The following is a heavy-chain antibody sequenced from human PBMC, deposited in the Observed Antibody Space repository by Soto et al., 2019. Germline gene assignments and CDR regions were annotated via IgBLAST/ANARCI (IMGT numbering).Heavy chain of an antibody. J-gene: IGHJ6*01. D-gene: IGHD3-3*01. CDR1: GFTFSSYA. CDR2: ISGSGGST. Sequence: GGSLRLSCAASGFTFSSYAMSWVRQAPGKGLDLVSAISGSGGSTYYADSVKGRFTTSRDNSKNTRYLPMNSLRAEDTAVYYCARNLINRITIFGVVIPGTNTDYYGMEVWGQGTTVTVSS. CDR3: ARNLINRITIFGVVIPGTNTDYYGMEV. V-gene: IGHV3-23*01.